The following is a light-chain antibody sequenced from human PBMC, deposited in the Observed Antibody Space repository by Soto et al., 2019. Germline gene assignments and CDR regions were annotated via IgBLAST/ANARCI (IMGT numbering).Light chain of an antibody. CDR1: QSISNN. V-gene: IGKV3-11*01. CDR3: QQRSNWPPSIT. CDR2: SAF. Sequence: EIVLTQSPATLSLSPGERATLSCRASQSISNNLAWYQQKPGQAPRLVIYSAFTRATGIPARFSGSGSGTDFTLTISSLEPEDFAVYYCQQRSNWPPSITFGQGTRLEIK. J-gene: IGKJ5*01.